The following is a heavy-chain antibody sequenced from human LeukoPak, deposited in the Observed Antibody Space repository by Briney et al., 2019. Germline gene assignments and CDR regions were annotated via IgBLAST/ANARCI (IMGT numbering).Heavy chain of an antibody. J-gene: IGHJ4*02. V-gene: IGHV3-30-3*01. CDR3: ARWELPPAAYFDY. Sequence: GRSLRLSCAASGFTFTNYAFHWVRQAPGKGLEWVALISYDGTNKYYADSVKGRFTISRDHSKNTLFLQMNSLRAEDTAVYYCARWELPPAAYFDYWGQGTLVTVSS. D-gene: IGHD1-26*01. CDR2: ISYDGTNK. CDR1: GFTFTNYA.